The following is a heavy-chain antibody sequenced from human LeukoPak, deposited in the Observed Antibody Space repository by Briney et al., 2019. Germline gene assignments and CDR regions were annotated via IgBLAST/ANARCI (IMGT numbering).Heavy chain of an antibody. Sequence: ASVKVSCKASGYTFTGYYMHWVRQAPGQGLEWMGWINPNSGGTNYAQKFQGRVTMTRDTSISTAYMELGRLRSDDTAVYYCAREEYSSSAAFDYWGQGTLVTVSS. CDR1: GYTFTGYY. CDR2: INPNSGGT. CDR3: AREEYSSSAAFDY. V-gene: IGHV1-2*02. D-gene: IGHD6-6*01. J-gene: IGHJ4*02.